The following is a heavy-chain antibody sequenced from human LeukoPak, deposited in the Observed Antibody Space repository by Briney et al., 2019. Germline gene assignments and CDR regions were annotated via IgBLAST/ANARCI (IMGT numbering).Heavy chain of an antibody. CDR1: GYTFASYG. Sequence: ASVTVSCKVSGYTFASYGISWVRQAPGQGLEWIGWISAYNGNKNYPQKFQDRVTLTTDTSATTVYMQLTSLRSDDTAIYYCARDGTEDVRRSSQFYVKYNYNGMDVWGQGTMVTVSS. CDR2: ISAYNGNK. D-gene: IGHD1-1*01. CDR3: ARDGTEDVRRSSQFYVKYNYNGMDV. V-gene: IGHV1-18*01. J-gene: IGHJ6*02.